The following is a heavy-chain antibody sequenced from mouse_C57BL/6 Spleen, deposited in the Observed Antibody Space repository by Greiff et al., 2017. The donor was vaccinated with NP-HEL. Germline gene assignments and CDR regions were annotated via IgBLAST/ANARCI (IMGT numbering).Heavy chain of an antibody. V-gene: IGHV1-54*01. CDR3: GRGGLHVYFDY. CDR1: GYAFTNYL. CDR2: INPGSGGT. J-gene: IGHJ2*01. D-gene: IGHD2-4*01. Sequence: QVQLQQSGAELVRPGTSVKVSCKASGYAFTNYLIEWVKQRPGQGLEWIGVINPGSGGTNYNEKFKGKATMTADKSSSTTYMQSSSLTSEDSAVYFCGRGGLHVYFDYWGQGTTLTVSS.